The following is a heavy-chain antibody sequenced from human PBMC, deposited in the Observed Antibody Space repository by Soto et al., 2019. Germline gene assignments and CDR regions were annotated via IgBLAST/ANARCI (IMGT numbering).Heavy chain of an antibody. CDR3: ARVGGYSGYDSTD. D-gene: IGHD5-12*01. J-gene: IGHJ4*02. CDR2: IYYSGST. CDR1: GGSISSYY. V-gene: IGHV4-59*01. Sequence: QVQLQESGPGLVKPSETLSLTCTVSGGSISSYYWSWIRQPPGKGLEWIGYIYYSGSTNYNPSLKSRVTISVDTSKNQFSLKLSSVTAADTAVYYCARVGGYSGYDSTDWGQGTLVTVSS.